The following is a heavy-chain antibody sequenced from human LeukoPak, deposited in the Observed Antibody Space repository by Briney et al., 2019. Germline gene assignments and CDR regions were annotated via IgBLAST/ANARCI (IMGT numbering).Heavy chain of an antibody. V-gene: IGHV3-30*02. J-gene: IGHJ4*02. D-gene: IGHD3-10*01. CDR2: IRYDGSNK. Sequence: AGGSLRLSCAASGFTFSSCGMHWVRQAPGKGLEWVAFIRYDGSNKYYADSVKGRFTISRDNSKNTLYLQMNSLRAEDTAVYYCAKELASMVRGVTVTYFDYWGQGTLVTVSS. CDR3: AKELASMVRGVTVTYFDY. CDR1: GFTFSSCG.